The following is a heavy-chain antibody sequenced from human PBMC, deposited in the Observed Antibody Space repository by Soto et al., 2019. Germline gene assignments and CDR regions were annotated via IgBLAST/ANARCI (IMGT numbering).Heavy chain of an antibody. V-gene: IGHV3-30*03. J-gene: IGHJ6*02. Sequence: QVQLVESGGGVVQPGRSLRLSCAASGFPFSNYGMHWVRLAPGKGLEWVAVTSYDGKNSYYADSVKGRFTISRDNSKTTLYLQMNSLRAEDTALYYCARERGPDGYSYYYAMDVWGQGTTVTVSS. CDR2: TSYDGKNS. D-gene: IGHD6-25*01. CDR3: ARERGPDGYSYYYAMDV. CDR1: GFPFSNYG.